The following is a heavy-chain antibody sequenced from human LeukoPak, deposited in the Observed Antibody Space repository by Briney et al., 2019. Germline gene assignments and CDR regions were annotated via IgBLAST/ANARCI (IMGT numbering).Heavy chain of an antibody. CDR3: ARAAGEQWPGHAFDI. J-gene: IGHJ3*02. V-gene: IGHV1-69*05. CDR2: IIPIFGTA. Sequence: SVKVSCKASGGTFSSYAISWVRQAPGQGLEWMGGIIPIFGTANYAQKFQGRVTITTDESTSTAYMELSSLRSEDTAVYYCARAAGEQWPGHAFDIWGQGTMVTVSS. D-gene: IGHD6-19*01. CDR1: GGTFSSYA.